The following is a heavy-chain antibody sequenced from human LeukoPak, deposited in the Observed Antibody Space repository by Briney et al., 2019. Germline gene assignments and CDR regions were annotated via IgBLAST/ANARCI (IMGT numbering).Heavy chain of an antibody. CDR1: EFSVIGNY. V-gene: IGHV3-66*04. CDR2: IYSGGST. Sequence: GGSLRLSCAGSEFSVIGNYVNWVRQAPGKGLEWVSVIYSGGSTYYADSVKGRFTISKDNSKNTLYLQMNSLRAEDTAVYYCARQLRDYDILTGYYLGYYYYMDVWGKGTTVTISS. D-gene: IGHD3-9*01. CDR3: ARQLRDYDILTGYYLGYYYYMDV. J-gene: IGHJ6*03.